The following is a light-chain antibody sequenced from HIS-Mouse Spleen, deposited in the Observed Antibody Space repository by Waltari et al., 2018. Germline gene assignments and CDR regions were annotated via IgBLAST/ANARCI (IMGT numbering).Light chain of an antibody. V-gene: IGLV3-25*03. Sequence: SYELTQPPSVSVSPGQTARITCSGDALPKQYAYWYQQKPGQAPVLGIYKDSERPSGIPGRFSGSSSGTTVTWTISGVQAEDEADYYCQSADSSGTYRGVFGGGTKLTVL. CDR1: ALPKQY. J-gene: IGLJ2*01. CDR2: KDS. CDR3: QSADSSGTYRGV.